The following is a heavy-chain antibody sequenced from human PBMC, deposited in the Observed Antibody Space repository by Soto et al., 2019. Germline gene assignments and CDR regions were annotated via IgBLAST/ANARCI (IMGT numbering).Heavy chain of an antibody. J-gene: IGHJ4*02. V-gene: IGHV3-23*01. Sequence: EVQLLESGGGLVQPGGSLRLSCAASGFTFSGYGMSWVRQAPGKGLEWISSVDGSGGSTYYADSVRGRFTISRDKYNRLYLQMNSLRAEDTAVYFCVRPPDQCGSNICHLWGIDYWGQGALVTVSS. CDR3: VRPPDQCGSNICHLWGIDY. CDR1: GFTFSGYG. D-gene: IGHD2-2*01. CDR2: VDGSGGST.